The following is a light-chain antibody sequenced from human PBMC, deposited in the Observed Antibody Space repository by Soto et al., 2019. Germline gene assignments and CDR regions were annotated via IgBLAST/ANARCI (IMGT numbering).Light chain of an antibody. CDR2: GNS. Sequence: QSVLTQPPSVSGAPGQRVTMSCTGSSSNIGAGYDVHWYQQRPGTAPKLLIYGNSNLPSGVPDRFSGSKSGTSASLAITGLRAEDEADYYCQSYYSSLSGWVFGGGTKLTVL. V-gene: IGLV1-40*01. CDR3: QSYYSSLSGWV. CDR1: SSNIGAGYD. J-gene: IGLJ3*02.